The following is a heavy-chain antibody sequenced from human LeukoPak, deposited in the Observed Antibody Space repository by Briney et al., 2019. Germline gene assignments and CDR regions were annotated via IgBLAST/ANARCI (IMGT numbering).Heavy chain of an antibody. J-gene: IGHJ4*02. CDR3: AKDRAVAGTTAGFDY. CDR1: GFTVSSNY. CDR2: IYSGGST. Sequence: PGGSLRLSCAASGFTVSSNYMSWVRQAPGKGLEWVSVIYSGGSTYYADPVKGRFTISRDNSKNTLYLQMNSLRAEDTAVYYCAKDRAVAGTTAGFDYWGQGTLVTVSS. D-gene: IGHD6-19*01. V-gene: IGHV3-53*01.